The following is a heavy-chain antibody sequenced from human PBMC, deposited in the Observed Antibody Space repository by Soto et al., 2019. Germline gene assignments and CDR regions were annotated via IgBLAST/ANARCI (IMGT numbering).Heavy chain of an antibody. CDR1: GGSFSGYY. Sequence: SETLSLTCAVYGGSFSGYYWSWIRQPPGKGLEWIGEINHSGSANYNPSLKSRVTVSVDASKNQFSLKLSSVTAADTAVYYCAHSTVTTTYYFDYWGQGTLVTVSS. D-gene: IGHD4-4*01. J-gene: IGHJ4*02. V-gene: IGHV4-34*01. CDR3: AHSTVTTTYYFDY. CDR2: INHSGSA.